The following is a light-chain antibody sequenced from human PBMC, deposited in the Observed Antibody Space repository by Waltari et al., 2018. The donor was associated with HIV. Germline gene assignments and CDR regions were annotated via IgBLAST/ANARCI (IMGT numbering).Light chain of an antibody. J-gene: IGKJ1*01. CDR2: KVS. CDR1: QSLVYSDGNTY. Sequence: DVVMTQSPLSLPVTLGQPASISCRSSQSLVYSDGNTYLSWFQQRPGQSPRRLIYKVSNRDSGVPDRCSGSGSRTEFTLKISRVEADDVGIYYCMQGTDWPPMFGQGTKVEIK. V-gene: IGKV2-30*01. CDR3: MQGTDWPPM.